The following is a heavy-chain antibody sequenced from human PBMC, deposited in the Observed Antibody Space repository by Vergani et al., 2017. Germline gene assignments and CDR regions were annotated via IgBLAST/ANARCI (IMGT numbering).Heavy chain of an antibody. CDR2: IYYSGST. D-gene: IGHD6-25*01. Sequence: QLQLQESGPGLVKPSETLSLTCTVSGGSISSSSYYWGWIRQPPGKGLEWIGSIYYSGSTYYNPSLKSRVTISVDTSKNLFSLKLSSVTAADTAVYYCARDVRSGYNWFDPWGQGTLVTVSS. V-gene: IGHV4-39*07. J-gene: IGHJ5*02. CDR1: GGSISSSSYY. CDR3: ARDVRSGYNWFDP.